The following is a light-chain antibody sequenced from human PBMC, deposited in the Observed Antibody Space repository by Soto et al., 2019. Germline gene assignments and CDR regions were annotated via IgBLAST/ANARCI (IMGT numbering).Light chain of an antibody. CDR2: DVS. J-gene: IGLJ1*01. CDR1: SSDVGGYNY. V-gene: IGLV2-14*01. Sequence: QSVPTQPASVSGSPGQSITFSCTGTSSDVGGYNYVSWYQQHPGKAPKFMIYDVSNRPSGVSNRFSGSKSGNTASLTISGLQAEEKADYYCSSYTTSNTRQIVFGTGTKVPVL. CDR3: SSYTTSNTRQIV.